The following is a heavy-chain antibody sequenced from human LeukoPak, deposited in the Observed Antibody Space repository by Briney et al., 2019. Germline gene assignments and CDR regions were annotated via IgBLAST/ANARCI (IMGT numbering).Heavy chain of an antibody. CDR2: AYTSGSI. V-gene: IGHV4-4*07. J-gene: IGHJ2*01. CDR3: ARLSRRSGYYYDWYFDL. CDR1: GASISSYY. Sequence: SETLSLTCTVSGASISSYYWSWIRQPAGKGLEWIGRAYTSGSINYNPSLKSRVTMSVDTSKNQFSLKLSSVTAADTAVYYCARLSRRSGYYYDWYFDLWGRGTLVTVSS. D-gene: IGHD3-22*01.